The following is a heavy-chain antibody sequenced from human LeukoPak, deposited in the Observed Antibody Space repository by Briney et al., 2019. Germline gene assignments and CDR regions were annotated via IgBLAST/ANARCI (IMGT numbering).Heavy chain of an antibody. Sequence: GGSLRLSCAASGFTFSSYAMSWVRQAPGKGLEWVSAISGSGGSTYYADSVKGRFTISRGNSKNTLYLQMNSLRAEDTAVYYCARGDCSSTSCYPFTNWFDPWGQGTLVTISS. D-gene: IGHD2-2*01. CDR1: GFTFSSYA. V-gene: IGHV3-23*01. J-gene: IGHJ5*02. CDR2: ISGSGGST. CDR3: ARGDCSSTSCYPFTNWFDP.